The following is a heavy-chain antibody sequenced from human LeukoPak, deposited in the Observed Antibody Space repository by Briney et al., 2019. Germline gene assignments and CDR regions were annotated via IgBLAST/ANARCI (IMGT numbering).Heavy chain of an antibody. CDR3: ARHGGHYDILTGNWDNWFDP. Sequence: GGSLRLSCAVSGFTLSDHYMDWVRQAPGKGLEWVGRTRNKANSYTTEYAASVKDRFTISRDDSKNSLYLQINSLKTEDTAVYYCARHGGHYDILTGNWDNWFDPWGQGTLVTVSS. CDR2: TRNKANSYTT. D-gene: IGHD3-9*01. J-gene: IGHJ5*02. V-gene: IGHV3-72*01. CDR1: GFTLSDHY.